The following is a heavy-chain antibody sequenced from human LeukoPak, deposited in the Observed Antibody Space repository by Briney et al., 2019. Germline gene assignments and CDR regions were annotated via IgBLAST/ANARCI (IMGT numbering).Heavy chain of an antibody. CDR3: ARRNAVVVVAATPNYYYYYMDV. Sequence: ASVKVSCKASGYTFTGYYMHWVRQAPGQGLEWMGWINPNSGGTNYAQKLQGRVTMTTDTSTSTAYMELRSLRSDDTAVYYCARRNAVVVVAATPNYYYYYMDVWGKGTTVTVSS. J-gene: IGHJ6*03. CDR1: GYTFTGYY. CDR2: INPNSGGT. D-gene: IGHD2-15*01. V-gene: IGHV1-2*02.